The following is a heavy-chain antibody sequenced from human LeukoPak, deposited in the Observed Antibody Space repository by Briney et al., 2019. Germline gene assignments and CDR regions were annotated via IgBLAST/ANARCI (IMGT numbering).Heavy chain of an antibody. D-gene: IGHD2-2*01. CDR1: GYTFTGYY. CDR2: INPNSGGT. V-gene: IGHV1-2*02. Sequence: GASVKVSCKASGYTFTGYYMHWVRQAPGQGLEWMGWINPNSGGTNYAQKFQGRVTMTRDTSISTAYMELSRLRSDDTAVYYCARDRVRIVVVPAADFDYWGQGTLVTVSS. J-gene: IGHJ4*02. CDR3: ARDRVRIVVVPAADFDY.